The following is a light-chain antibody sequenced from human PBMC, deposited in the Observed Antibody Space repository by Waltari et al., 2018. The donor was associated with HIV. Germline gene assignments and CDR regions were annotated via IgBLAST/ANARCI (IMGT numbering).Light chain of an antibody. V-gene: IGKV1-39*01. Sequence: DIQMTQSPSSLSVSVGARVIITCRANQSISRYLSWYQQRPGKAPKLLIYAASSLQGGVPSRFSGSGSGTDFTFTITCLQPEDFATYYCQQTYSPPFTFGQGTKLEIK. CDR3: QQTYSPPFT. CDR1: QSISRY. CDR2: AAS. J-gene: IGKJ2*01.